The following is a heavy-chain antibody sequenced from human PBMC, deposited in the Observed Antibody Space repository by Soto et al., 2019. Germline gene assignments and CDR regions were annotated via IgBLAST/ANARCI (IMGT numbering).Heavy chain of an antibody. Sequence: GGSLRLSCTAPGFTFGDYAMSWFRQAPGKGLEWVGFIRSKAYGGTTEYAASVKGRFTISRDDSKNTLYLQMNSLKTEDTAVYYCTTQINYDILTGYYPTVDYWGQGTLVTVSS. CDR1: GFTFGDYA. CDR2: IRSKAYGGTT. V-gene: IGHV3-49*03. J-gene: IGHJ4*02. CDR3: TTQINYDILTGYYPTVDY. D-gene: IGHD3-9*01.